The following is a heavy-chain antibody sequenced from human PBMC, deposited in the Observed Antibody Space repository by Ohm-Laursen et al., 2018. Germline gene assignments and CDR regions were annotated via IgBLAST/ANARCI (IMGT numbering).Heavy chain of an antibody. D-gene: IGHD3-10*01. V-gene: IGHV3-23*01. Sequence: SLRLSCSASGFTFSSYAMNWVRQAPGKGLEWVSATSGSGGSTYYADSVKGRFTISRDNSKNTLYLQMSSLRAEDTAVYYCAKAPLYGSGSYGYYYGMDVWGQGTTVTVSS. CDR1: GFTFSSYA. CDR3: AKAPLYGSGSYGYYYGMDV. J-gene: IGHJ6*02. CDR2: TSGSGGST.